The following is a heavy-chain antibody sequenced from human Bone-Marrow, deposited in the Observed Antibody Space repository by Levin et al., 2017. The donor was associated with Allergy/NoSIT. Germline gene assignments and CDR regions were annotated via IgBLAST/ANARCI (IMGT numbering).Heavy chain of an antibody. CDR3: AVVGGNSAAFFH. Sequence: SETLSLTCAVSTGSISSTNWWSWVRQPPGKGLEWIGEIYHSGNTNYNPSVKSRVTMSVDKSKNQFSLKLTSVTAADTAVYYCAVVGGNSAAFFHWGQGTLVTVS. D-gene: IGHD4-23*01. V-gene: IGHV4-4*02. J-gene: IGHJ4*02. CDR1: TGSISSTNW. CDR2: IYHSGNT.